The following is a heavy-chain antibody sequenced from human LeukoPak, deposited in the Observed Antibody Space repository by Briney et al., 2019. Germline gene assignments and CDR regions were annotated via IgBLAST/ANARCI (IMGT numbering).Heavy chain of an antibody. Sequence: LRLSCAASGFTFSSYWMYWVRQHPGKGLEWIGYIYYSGSTSYNPSLKSRVTISVDTSKNHFSLNLSSVTAADTAVYYCARGNGYSNQNWFDPWGQGTLVTVSS. CDR2: IYYSGST. V-gene: IGHV4-31*02. CDR3: ARGNGYSNQNWFDP. D-gene: IGHD4-11*01. CDR1: GFTFSSYW. J-gene: IGHJ5*02.